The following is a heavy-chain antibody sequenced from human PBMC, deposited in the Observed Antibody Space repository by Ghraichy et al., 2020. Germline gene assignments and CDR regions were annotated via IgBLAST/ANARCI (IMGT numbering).Heavy chain of an antibody. CDR1: GYTFTGYY. CDR2: INPNSGGT. CDR3: ARTPITMVRGMDY. D-gene: IGHD3-10*01. J-gene: IGHJ4*02. Sequence: ASVKVSCKASGYTFTGYYMHWVRQAPGQGLEWMGWINPNSGGTNYAQKFQGRVTMTRDTSISTAYMELSRLRSDDTAVYYCARTPITMVRGMDYWGQGTLVTVSS. V-gene: IGHV1-2*02.